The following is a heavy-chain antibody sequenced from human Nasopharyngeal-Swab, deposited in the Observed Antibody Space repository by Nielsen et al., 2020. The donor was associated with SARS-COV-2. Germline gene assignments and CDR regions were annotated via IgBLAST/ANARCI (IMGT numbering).Heavy chain of an antibody. V-gene: IGHV3-74*01. Sequence: GEALKISCAASGFTFSHYRMHWVRQAPGKGLVWVSRINGDGSSLNYADFVKGRFTISTDNAKSTLYLEMNSLRAEDTAVYYCARGRGSNTSRIGYWGQGTLVTVSS. CDR2: INGDGSSL. CDR3: ARGRGSNTSRIGY. CDR1: GFTFSHYR. D-gene: IGHD2-15*01. J-gene: IGHJ4*02.